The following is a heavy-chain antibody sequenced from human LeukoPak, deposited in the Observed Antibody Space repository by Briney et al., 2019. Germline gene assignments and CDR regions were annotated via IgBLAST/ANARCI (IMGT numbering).Heavy chain of an antibody. V-gene: IGHV1-69*01. J-gene: IGHJ2*01. D-gene: IGHD3-22*01. CDR3: ARASYDSSGYYYLLGYFDL. CDR1: GGTFSSYA. CDR2: IIPIFGTA. Sequence: ASVKVSCKASGGTFSSYAISWVRQAPGQRLEWMGGIIPIFGTANYAQKFQGRVTITADESTSTAYMELSSLRSEDTAVYYCARASYDSSGYYYLLGYFDLWGRGTLVTVSS.